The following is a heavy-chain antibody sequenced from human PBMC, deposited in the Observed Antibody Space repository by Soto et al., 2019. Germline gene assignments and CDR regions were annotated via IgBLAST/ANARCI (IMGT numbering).Heavy chain of an antibody. D-gene: IGHD3-3*01. CDR3: ARDGDPGYSFWSGPLGGGTFDP. J-gene: IGHJ5*02. CDR2: IVPMFGTA. CDR1: GGTFGNTA. V-gene: IGHV1-69*12. Sequence: QVQLVQSGAEVKEPGSSVNVSCKTSGGTFGNTAVTWVRQAPGQGLEWIGGIVPMFGTANYAQKFRGRVTITADESTSTAYMELSSLRSDDTAVYYCARDGDPGYSFWSGPLGGGTFDPWGQGTLVTVSS.